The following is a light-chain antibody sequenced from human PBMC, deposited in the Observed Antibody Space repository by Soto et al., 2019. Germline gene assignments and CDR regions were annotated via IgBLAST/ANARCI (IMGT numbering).Light chain of an antibody. V-gene: IGLV2-23*02. CDR1: SSDVGSSNL. Sequence: QSVLTQPASVSGSPGQSITFSCTGTSSDVGSSNLVSWYQQHPGKAPKLLIYEVSKRPSGVSNRFSGSKSGNTASLTISGLQAEDDADYYCCSYAGRSTHVFGTGTKVTVL. J-gene: IGLJ1*01. CDR3: CSYAGRSTHV. CDR2: EVS.